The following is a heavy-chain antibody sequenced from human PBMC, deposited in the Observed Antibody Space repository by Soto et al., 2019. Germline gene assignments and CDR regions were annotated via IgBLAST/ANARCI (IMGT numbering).Heavy chain of an antibody. D-gene: IGHD1-1*01. CDR2: INPDGRTI. V-gene: IGHV3-74*01. Sequence: PGGSLRLSCAASAFSFSTSWMHWVRQAPGEGLVWVSRINPDGRTINYADSVKGRFTISRDNAKNTLYLQMNILRVEDTAVYFCATAGNYRLANWGLGTLVTVSS. J-gene: IGHJ4*02. CDR3: ATAGNYRLAN. CDR1: AFSFSTSW.